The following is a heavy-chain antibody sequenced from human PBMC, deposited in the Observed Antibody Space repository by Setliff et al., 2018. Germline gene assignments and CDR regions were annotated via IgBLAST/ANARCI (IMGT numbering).Heavy chain of an antibody. CDR3: ARVGFLYYDILTGYPTYLDY. D-gene: IGHD3-9*01. CDR2: IYTSGST. Sequence: SETLSLTCTVSGGSISSYYWSWIRQPPGKGLEWIGYIYTSGSTNYNPSLKSRVTISVDTSKNQFSLKLSSVTAADTAVYYCARVGFLYYDILTGYPTYLDYWGQGTLVTVS. J-gene: IGHJ4*02. CDR1: GGSISSYY. V-gene: IGHV4-4*08.